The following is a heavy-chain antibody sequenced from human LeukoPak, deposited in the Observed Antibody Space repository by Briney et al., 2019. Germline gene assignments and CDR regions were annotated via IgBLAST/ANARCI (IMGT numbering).Heavy chain of an antibody. V-gene: IGHV4-59*08. Sequence: SETLSLTCTVSGGSISSYYWSWIRQPPGKGLEWIGYIYYSGSTNHIPSLKSRFTISVDTSKNQFSLRLSSVTAADTAVYYCARHGRRIAMVRGVPQSYYFDYWGQGTLVTVSS. D-gene: IGHD3-10*01. CDR1: GGSISSYY. J-gene: IGHJ4*02. CDR2: IYYSGST. CDR3: ARHGRRIAMVRGVPQSYYFDY.